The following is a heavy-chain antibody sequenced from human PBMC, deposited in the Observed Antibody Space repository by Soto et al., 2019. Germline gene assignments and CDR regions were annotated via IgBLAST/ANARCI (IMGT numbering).Heavy chain of an antibody. V-gene: IGHV1-8*01. CDR1: GYTFTSYD. D-gene: IGHD3-3*01. Sequence: ASVKVSCKASGYTFTSYDINWVRQATGQGLEWMGWMNPNSGNTGYAQKFQGRVTMTRNTSISTAYMELSSLRSEDTAVYYCARVGKGDFWSGYNYYYYYMDVWGKGTKVTVSS. CDR3: ARVGKGDFWSGYNYYYYYMDV. J-gene: IGHJ6*03. CDR2: MNPNSGNT.